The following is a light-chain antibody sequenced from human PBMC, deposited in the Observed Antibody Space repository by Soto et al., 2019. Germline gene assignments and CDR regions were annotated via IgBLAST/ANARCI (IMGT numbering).Light chain of an antibody. CDR1: QTVSTY. Sequence: DTQMTQSPSSLSASVVDRVSITFLASQTVSTYLNWYQQKPGKAPTLLISATSTLQSGVPSRFSGSGSGTEFTLTITSLQPEDFATYYCQQTYTTPRTFGQGTKVDIK. V-gene: IGKV1-39*01. CDR2: ATS. CDR3: QQTYTTPRT. J-gene: IGKJ1*01.